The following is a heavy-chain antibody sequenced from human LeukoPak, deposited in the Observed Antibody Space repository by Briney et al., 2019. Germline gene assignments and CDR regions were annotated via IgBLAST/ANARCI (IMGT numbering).Heavy chain of an antibody. Sequence: PSQTLSLTCTVSGGSISSSSYYWGWIRQPPGKGLEWIGSIYYSGSTYYNPSLKSRVTISVDTSKNQFSLKLSSVTAADTAVYYCARDRYLRSYNWFDPWGQGTLVTVSS. V-gene: IGHV4-39*07. CDR1: GGSISSSSYY. J-gene: IGHJ5*02. CDR2: IYYSGST. D-gene: IGHD3-9*01. CDR3: ARDRYLRSYNWFDP.